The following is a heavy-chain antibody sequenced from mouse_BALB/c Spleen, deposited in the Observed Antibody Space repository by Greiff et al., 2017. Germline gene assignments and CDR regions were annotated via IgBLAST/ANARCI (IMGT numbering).Heavy chain of an antibody. CDR2: IWSGGST. J-gene: IGHJ3*01. Sequence: VKLVESGPGLVQPSQSLSITCTVSGFSLTSYGVHWVRQSPGKGLEWLGVIWSGGSTDYNAAFISRLSISKDNSKSQVFFKMNSLQANDTAIYYCARCYRYDLAWFAYWGQGTLVTVSA. CDR1: GFSLTSYG. CDR3: ARCYRYDLAWFAY. D-gene: IGHD2-14*01. V-gene: IGHV2-2*02.